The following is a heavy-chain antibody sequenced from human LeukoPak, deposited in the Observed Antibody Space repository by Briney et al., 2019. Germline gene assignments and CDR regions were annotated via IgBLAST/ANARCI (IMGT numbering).Heavy chain of an antibody. CDR1: GGSISSGSYY. V-gene: IGHV4-61*02. D-gene: IGHD6-19*01. CDR3: ARDGSGWYTPH. J-gene: IGHJ4*02. CDR2: IYTSGST. Sequence: SETLSHTCTVSGGSISSGSYYWSWIRQPAGKGLEWIGRIYTSGSTNYNPSLKSRVTISVDTSKNQFSLKLSSVTAADTAVYYCARDGSGWYTPHWGQGTLVTVSS.